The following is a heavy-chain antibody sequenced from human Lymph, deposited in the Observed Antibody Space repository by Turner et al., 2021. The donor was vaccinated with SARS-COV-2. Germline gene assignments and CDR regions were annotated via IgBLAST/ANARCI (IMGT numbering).Heavy chain of an antibody. J-gene: IGHJ6*02. CDR2: FYKSGSI. Sequence: QFLPQESGPGLVRPLETLSVTFTVFGGSSSSSSCSGLRQSPGRGLEGFGYFYKSGSIDYNPTLRSRVTRSVDTSKDQLSLNLISVTGADTAVYYCARHQGSTSGYDHGMNVWGQGTAVIVSS. V-gene: IGHV4-59*08. CDR3: ARHQGSTSGYDHGMNV. D-gene: IGHD1-1*01. CDR1: GGSSSSSS.